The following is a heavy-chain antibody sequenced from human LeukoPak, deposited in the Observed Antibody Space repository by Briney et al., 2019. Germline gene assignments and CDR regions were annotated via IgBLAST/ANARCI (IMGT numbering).Heavy chain of an antibody. CDR1: GYTFTSYS. D-gene: IGHD6-13*01. Sequence: APVKVSCKASGYTFTSYSISWVRQAPGQGLEWMGWISGYTGNTNYAQKLQGRVTMTTDTSTSTAYMELRSLMSDDTAVYYCARVPPEYSSSSSRYYFDYWGQGTLVTVSS. J-gene: IGHJ4*02. V-gene: IGHV1-18*01. CDR3: ARVPPEYSSSSSRYYFDY. CDR2: ISGYTGNT.